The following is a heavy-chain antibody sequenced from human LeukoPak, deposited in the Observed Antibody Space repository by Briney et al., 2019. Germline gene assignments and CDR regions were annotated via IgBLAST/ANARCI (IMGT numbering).Heavy chain of an antibody. CDR3: AREGITIFGVPIWFDP. CDR2: ISAYNGNT. Sequence: ASVKVSCKASGYTFTSYGISWVRQAPGQGLEWMGWISAYNGNTNYAQKLQGRVTMTTDTSTSTAYMELRSLRSDDTAVYYCAREGITIFGVPIWFDPWGQGTLVTVSS. V-gene: IGHV1-18*01. CDR1: GYTFTSYG. J-gene: IGHJ5*02. D-gene: IGHD3-3*01.